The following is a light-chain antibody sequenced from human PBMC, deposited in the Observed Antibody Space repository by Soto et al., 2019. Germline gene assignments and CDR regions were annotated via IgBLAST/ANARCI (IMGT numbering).Light chain of an antibody. CDR2: GAS. CDR1: QSVSSSY. Sequence: EIVLTQPPGTLSLSPGGRATLSCRASQSVSSSYLAWYQQKPGQAPRPLIYGASSRAIGIPDRFSGSGSGTDFTLTISRLEPEDFAVYYCQQYGSSPWTFGQGTKVDIK. V-gene: IGKV3-20*01. CDR3: QQYGSSPWT. J-gene: IGKJ1*01.